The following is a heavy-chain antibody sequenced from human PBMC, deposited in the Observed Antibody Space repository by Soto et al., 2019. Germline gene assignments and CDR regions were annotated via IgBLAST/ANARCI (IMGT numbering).Heavy chain of an antibody. D-gene: IGHD2-21*02. V-gene: IGHV1-2*02. J-gene: IGHJ1*01. CDR1: GYTFTGYY. Sequence: ASVKVSCKASGYTFTGYYMHWVRQAPGQGLEWMGWINPNSGGTNYAQKFQGRVTMTRDTSISTAYMELSRLRSDDTAVYYCARVQAPYCGGDCYSTHFQHWGQGTLVTVSS. CDR2: INPNSGGT. CDR3: ARVQAPYCGGDCYSTHFQH.